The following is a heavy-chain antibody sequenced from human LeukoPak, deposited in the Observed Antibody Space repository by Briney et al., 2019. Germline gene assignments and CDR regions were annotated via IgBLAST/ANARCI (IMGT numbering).Heavy chain of an antibody. V-gene: IGHV1-18*04. D-gene: IGHD1-26*01. Sequence: ASVKVSCKAFGYTFTSNYMHWLRQAPGQGLEWMGWISTYNGHTNYAQKLQGRVTMTTDTSTSTAYMELRNLRSDDTAVYYCARGGRWELPRPYAFDIWGQGTMVTVSS. CDR2: ISTYNGHT. CDR3: ARGGRWELPRPYAFDI. J-gene: IGHJ3*02. CDR1: GYTFTSNY.